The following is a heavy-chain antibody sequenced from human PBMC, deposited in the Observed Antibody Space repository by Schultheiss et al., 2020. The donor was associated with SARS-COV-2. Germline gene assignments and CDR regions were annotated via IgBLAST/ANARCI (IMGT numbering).Heavy chain of an antibody. CDR3: ARDSNLLPGYCSGGSCYSSGFWFDP. CDR1: GYTFTTYD. CDR2: ISAYNGNT. D-gene: IGHD2-15*01. Sequence: GESLKISCKASGYTFTTYDINWVRQATGQGLEWMGWISAYNGNTNYAQKLQGRVTMTRDTSISTAYMELSRLRSDDTAVYYCARDSNLLPGYCSGGSCYSSGFWFDPWGQGTLVTVSS. J-gene: IGHJ5*02. V-gene: IGHV1-18*01.